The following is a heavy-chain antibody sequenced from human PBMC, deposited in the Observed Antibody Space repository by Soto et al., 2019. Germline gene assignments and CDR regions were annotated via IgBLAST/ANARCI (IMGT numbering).Heavy chain of an antibody. Sequence: SETLSLTCAVYGGSFSGYYWSWIRQPPGKGLEWIGDINHSGSTNYNPSLKSRVTLSVDTSKNQFSLKLTSVTAADTAVYYCARATRDLNAFDIWGKGPMVTVSS. CDR3: ARATRDLNAFDI. V-gene: IGHV4-34*01. CDR1: GGSFSGYY. CDR2: INHSGST. J-gene: IGHJ3*02.